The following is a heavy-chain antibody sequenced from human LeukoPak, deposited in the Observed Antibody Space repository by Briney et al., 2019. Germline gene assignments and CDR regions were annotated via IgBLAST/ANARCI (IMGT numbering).Heavy chain of an antibody. CDR2: IYYSGST. D-gene: IGHD1-26*01. J-gene: IGHJ5*02. CDR3: ARGRGSYYGSDPEWFDP. Sequence: PWETLSLTCTVSGCSISSYSWRWIRQPPGKGVERVGCIYYSGSTNYNPTLKSRVTISAATSKNQFSLKLSSGTAADTAVYYCARGRGSYYGSDPEWFDPWGQGTLVTVSS. CDR1: GCSISSYS. V-gene: IGHV4-59*01.